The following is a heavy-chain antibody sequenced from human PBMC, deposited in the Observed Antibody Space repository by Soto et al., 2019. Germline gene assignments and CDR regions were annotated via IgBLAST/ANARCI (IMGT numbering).Heavy chain of an antibody. V-gene: IGHV1-69*05. CDR3: ARDKDRQQLGGNYYYIMDV. CDR1: GGTFRTSA. J-gene: IGHJ6*02. D-gene: IGHD3-3*02. CDR2: IMPVFPTP. Sequence: QVQLVQSGAEVKKPGSSVKVSCKTSGGTFRTSAISWVRQAPGHGLEWMGGIMPVFPTPDYAQKFQGRVTFTXDXPTSTAYMELSSLGSEDTAVYYCARDKDRQQLGGNYYYIMDVWGQGTTVTVSS.